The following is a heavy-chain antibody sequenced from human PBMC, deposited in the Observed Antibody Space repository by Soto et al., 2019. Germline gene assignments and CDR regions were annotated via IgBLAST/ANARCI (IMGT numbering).Heavy chain of an antibody. CDR2: ISGSGGTT. CDR3: AKHRAGFGSGSDTYYFDV. V-gene: IGHV3-23*01. D-gene: IGHD3-10*01. CDR1: GVTFSTYA. Sequence: GGSLRLSCIASGVTFSTYAMSWVRQAPGKGLEWVSAISGSGGTTYYADSVKGRFTISRDNSKNTLYLQMNSLRAEDTAVYYCAKHRAGFGSGSDTYYFDVWGQGTLVTVSS. J-gene: IGHJ4*02.